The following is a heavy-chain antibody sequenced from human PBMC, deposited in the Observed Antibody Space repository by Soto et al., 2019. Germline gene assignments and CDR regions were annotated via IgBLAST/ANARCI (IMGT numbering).Heavy chain of an antibody. D-gene: IGHD3-9*01. J-gene: IGHJ3*02. CDR2: IYYSGST. CDR1: GGSISSYY. V-gene: IGHV4-59*01. Sequence: SETLSLTCTVSGGSISSYYWSWIRQPPGKGLEWIGYIYYSGSTNYNPSLKSRVTISVDTSKNQFSLKLSSVTAADTAVYYCARRAANYDILTGHKNDAFDIWGQGTMVTVSS. CDR3: ARRAANYDILTGHKNDAFDI.